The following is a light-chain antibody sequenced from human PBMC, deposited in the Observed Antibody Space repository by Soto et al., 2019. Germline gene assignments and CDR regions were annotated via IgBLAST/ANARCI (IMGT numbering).Light chain of an antibody. V-gene: IGKV1-33*01. J-gene: IGKJ5*01. Sequence: DIQMTQSPSSLSASVGDRVTITCQASRDIDKFLNWYQQKPGKAPKLLIDDASNLATGVPSRFSGSGSGTQFIFTIRSLQPEDVATYYCQQYYDLPIPVGQGTRL. CDR2: DAS. CDR3: QQYYDLPIP. CDR1: RDIDKF.